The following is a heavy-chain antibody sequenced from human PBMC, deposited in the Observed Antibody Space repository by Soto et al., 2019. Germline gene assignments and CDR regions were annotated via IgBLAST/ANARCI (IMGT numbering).Heavy chain of an antibody. J-gene: IGHJ6*03. Sequence: EVQLVESGGGLVQPRGSLRLSCAASGFTFSSYWMSWVRQAPGKGLEWVANIKQDGSEKYYVDSVKGRFTISRDNAKNSLYLQMNSLRAEDTAVYYCARNAMTTFYSFLDVWGKGTTVTVSS. CDR1: GFTFSSYW. CDR2: IKQDGSEK. D-gene: IGHD4-4*01. V-gene: IGHV3-7*01. CDR3: ARNAMTTFYSFLDV.